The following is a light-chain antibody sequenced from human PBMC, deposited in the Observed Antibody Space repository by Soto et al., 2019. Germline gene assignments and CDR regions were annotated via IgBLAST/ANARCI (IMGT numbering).Light chain of an antibody. J-gene: IGKJ1*01. Sequence: DTQMNQSPSSLSASVGDSIALTCRASQSISSYLNWYQQKPGKAPKLLISAASILQSGVPSRFSGSGSGTDFTLTISNLQPEDFAGYYCQQTYSSPITFGQGTKVDIK. CDR1: QSISSY. V-gene: IGKV1-39*01. CDR2: AAS. CDR3: QQTYSSPIT.